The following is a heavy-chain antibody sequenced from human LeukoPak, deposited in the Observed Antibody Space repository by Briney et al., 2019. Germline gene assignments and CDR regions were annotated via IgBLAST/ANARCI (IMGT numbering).Heavy chain of an antibody. V-gene: IGHV4-59*01. Sequence: SETLSLTCTVPGGSISSYYWSWIRQSPGKGLGWIGYIYYSGNTNYNPSLKSRVTISIDTSKNHFSLRLSSVTAADTAVYYCARVGDGTFDIWGRGTMVIVSS. D-gene: IGHD3-16*01. CDR1: GGSISSYY. J-gene: IGHJ3*02. CDR2: IYYSGNT. CDR3: ARVGDGTFDI.